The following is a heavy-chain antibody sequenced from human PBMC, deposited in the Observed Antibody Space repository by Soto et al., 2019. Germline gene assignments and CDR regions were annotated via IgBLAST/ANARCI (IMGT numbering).Heavy chain of an antibody. CDR1: GFPFSTSA. J-gene: IGHJ6*02. Sequence: GGSLRLSCAASGFPFSTSAMNWVRQARGKGLEWVSIISATSDAAYYAESVKGRFTSSRDNSKNTLYLQMNSLRPEDTAVYYCGKYSGSYPVYNGMNVWGQGTTVTVSS. CDR2: ISATSDAA. D-gene: IGHD1-26*01. V-gene: IGHV3-23*01. CDR3: GKYSGSYPVYNGMNV.